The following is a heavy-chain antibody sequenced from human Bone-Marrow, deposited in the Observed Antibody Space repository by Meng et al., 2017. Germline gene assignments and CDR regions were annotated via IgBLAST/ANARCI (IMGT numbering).Heavy chain of an antibody. CDR3: ARDLDGDYGEYFQH. Sequence: QGPRGQSGDDVKQPGASVKVSCKASGYTFTSYAMHWVRQAPGQRLEWMGWINAGNGNTKYSQKFQGRVTITRDTSASTAYMELSSLRSEDTAVYYCARDLDGDYGEYFQHWGQGTLVTVSS. CDR1: GYTFTSYA. V-gene: IGHV1-3*01. D-gene: IGHD4-17*01. J-gene: IGHJ1*01. CDR2: INAGNGNT.